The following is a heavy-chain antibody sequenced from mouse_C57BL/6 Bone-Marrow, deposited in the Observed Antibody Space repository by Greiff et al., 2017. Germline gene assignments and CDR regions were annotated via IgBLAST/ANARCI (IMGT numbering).Heavy chain of an antibody. CDR3: ARPDGYYLSWFAY. J-gene: IGHJ3*01. CDR2: FSRGASYT. V-gene: IGHV5-6*01. CDR1: GFTFSSYG. Sequence: EVKLVESGGDLVKPGGSLKLSCAASGFTFSSYGLYWVRQPPARRLEGVATFSRGASYTHSPASVKGRFTISSDNAKNTLYLQMSSLKSEDTAMYFCARPDGYYLSWFAYWGQGTLVTVSA. D-gene: IGHD2-3*01.